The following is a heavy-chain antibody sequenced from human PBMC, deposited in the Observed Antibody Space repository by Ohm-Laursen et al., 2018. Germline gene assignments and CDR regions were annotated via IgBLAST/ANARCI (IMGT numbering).Heavy chain of an antibody. D-gene: IGHD3-16*02. CDR3: ARDSARPDYDYVWGIYRYEDYYYGMDV. Sequence: SLRLSCAASGFTVSSNYMSWVRQAPGKGLEWVSVIYSGGSTYYADSVKGRFTISRDNSKNTLYLQMNSLRAEDTAVYYCARDSARPDYDYVWGIYRYEDYYYGMDVWGQGTTVTVSS. J-gene: IGHJ6*02. V-gene: IGHV3-66*01. CDR2: IYSGGST. CDR1: GFTVSSNY.